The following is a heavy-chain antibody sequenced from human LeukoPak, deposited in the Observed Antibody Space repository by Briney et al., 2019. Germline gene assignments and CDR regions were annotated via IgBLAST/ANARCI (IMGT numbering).Heavy chain of an antibody. CDR2: ISSSSSTI. D-gene: IGHD3-10*01. Sequence: GGSLRLSCAASGFTFSSYSMNWVRQAPGKGLEWVSYISSSSSTIYYADSVKGRFTISRDNAKNSLYLQMNSLRAEDTAVYYCARSVRPYVGDAFDIWGQGTMVTVSS. CDR1: GFTFSSYS. CDR3: ARSVRPYVGDAFDI. J-gene: IGHJ3*02. V-gene: IGHV3-48*01.